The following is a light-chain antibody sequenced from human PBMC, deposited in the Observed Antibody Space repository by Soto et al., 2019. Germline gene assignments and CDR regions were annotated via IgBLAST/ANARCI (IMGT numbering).Light chain of an antibody. CDR1: QSISIY. J-gene: IGKJ1*01. CDR2: AAS. CDR3: QKYNSAPQT. Sequence: IQMTQSPSSLSAAVGDKVTITCRASQSISIYFNWYQQKPGKAPKLLIYAASTLQSGVPSRFSGSGSGTDFTLTISSLQPEDVATYYCQKYNSAPQTFGQGTKVDNK. V-gene: IGKV1-27*01.